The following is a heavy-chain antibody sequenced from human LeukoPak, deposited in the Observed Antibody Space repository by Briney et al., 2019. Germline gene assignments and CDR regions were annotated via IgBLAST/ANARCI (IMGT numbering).Heavy chain of an antibody. CDR2: IYYSGST. Sequence: SETLSLTCTVSGGSISSSSYYWGWIRQPPGKGLEWIGSIYYSGSTYYNPSLKSRVTISVDTSKNQFSLKLSSVTAADTALYYCARENGYRYDYWGQGTLVTVSS. CDR3: ARENGYRYDY. D-gene: IGHD5-18*01. V-gene: IGHV4-39*07. CDR1: GGSISSSSYY. J-gene: IGHJ4*02.